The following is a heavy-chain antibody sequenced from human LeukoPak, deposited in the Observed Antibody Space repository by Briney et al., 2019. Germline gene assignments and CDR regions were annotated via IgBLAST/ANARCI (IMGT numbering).Heavy chain of an antibody. CDR2: IYYSGST. CDR3: ARSLVVVIGSTRFDP. Sequence: SGTLSLTCTVSGGSISSYYWSWIRQPPGKGLEWIGYIYYSGSTNYNPSLKSRVTISVDTSKNQFSLKLSSVTAADTAVYYCARSLVVVIGSTRFDPWGQGTLVTVSS. CDR1: GGSISSYY. V-gene: IGHV4-59*01. D-gene: IGHD2-21*01. J-gene: IGHJ5*02.